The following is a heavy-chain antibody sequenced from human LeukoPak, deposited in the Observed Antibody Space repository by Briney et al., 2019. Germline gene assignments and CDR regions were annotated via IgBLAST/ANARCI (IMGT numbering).Heavy chain of an antibody. CDR1: GFSFSDAW. CDR2: IKSKTHGGTT. D-gene: IGHD5-12*01. Sequence: GGSLRLSRAASGFSFSDAWMTWVRQAPGKGLEWVGRIKSKTHGGTTDYAAPVKGRFTISRDDSKDTLYLQMNSLKTEDTAVYYCITAEYSGYDGVYDIWGQGTMVTVSS. J-gene: IGHJ3*02. CDR3: ITAEYSGYDGVYDI. V-gene: IGHV3-15*01.